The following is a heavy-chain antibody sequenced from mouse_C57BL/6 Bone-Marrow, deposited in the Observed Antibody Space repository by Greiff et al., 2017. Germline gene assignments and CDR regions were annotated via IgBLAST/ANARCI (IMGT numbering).Heavy chain of an antibody. Sequence: EVQLQQSGAELVKPGASVKLSCTASGFNIKDYYMHWVKQRTEQGLEWIGRIDPEDGETKYASKFQGKATITADTSSNTAYLQLSSLTSEDTAVYYCAKSTSGYYFDDWGQGTTLTVSS. D-gene: IGHD1-3*01. CDR3: AKSTSGYYFDD. J-gene: IGHJ2*01. V-gene: IGHV14-2*01. CDR2: IDPEDGET. CDR1: GFNIKDYY.